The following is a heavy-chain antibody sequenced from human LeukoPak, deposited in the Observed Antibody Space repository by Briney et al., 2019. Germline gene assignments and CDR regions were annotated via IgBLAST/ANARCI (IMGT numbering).Heavy chain of an antibody. CDR3: ARRPVTCDAFDV. V-gene: IGHV4-38-2*01. Sequence: SETLSLTCAVSGYSISSCYYWGWIRQPPGKGLEWIGSVYHSGSTYYNPSLKGRLTISGDTSKNQISLKLRSVIAAVTAVYYCARRPVTCDAFDVWGQGTMVTVSS. J-gene: IGHJ3*01. CDR1: GYSISSCYY. CDR2: VYHSGST.